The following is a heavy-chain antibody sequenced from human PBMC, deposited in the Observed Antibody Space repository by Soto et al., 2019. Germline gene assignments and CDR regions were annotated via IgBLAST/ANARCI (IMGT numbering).Heavy chain of an antibody. J-gene: IGHJ3*02. V-gene: IGHV4-59*01. D-gene: IGHD4-17*01. Sequence: QVQLQESGPGLVKPSETLSLTCTVSGGSISSYYWSWIRQPPGKGLEWIGYIYYSGSTNYNPSLKSRVTISVDTSKNQFSLKLSSVTAADTAVYYCARASATVTTGDAFDIWGQGTMVTVSS. CDR3: ARASATVTTGDAFDI. CDR1: GGSISSYY. CDR2: IYYSGST.